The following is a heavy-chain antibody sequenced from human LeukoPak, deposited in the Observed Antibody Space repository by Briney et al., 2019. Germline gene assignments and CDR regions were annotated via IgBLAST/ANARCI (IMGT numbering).Heavy chain of an antibody. J-gene: IGHJ4*02. D-gene: IGHD3-10*01. V-gene: IGHV1-2*02. CDR2: INPNSGGT. CDR1: GYTFTGFY. Sequence: ASVKVSCKASGYTFTGFYIHWERQAPGQGLEWMGWINPNSGGTNYAQKLQGRVTMTRDTSINTAYMELGSLRSDDTAVYYCAREEVSVISDTCCSGLGYWGQGTLVTVSS. CDR3: AREEVSVISDTCCSGLGY.